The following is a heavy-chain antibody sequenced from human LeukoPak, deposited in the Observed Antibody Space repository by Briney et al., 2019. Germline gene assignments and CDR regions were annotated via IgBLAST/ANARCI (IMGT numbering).Heavy chain of an antibody. D-gene: IGHD3-10*01. V-gene: IGHV1-8*03. J-gene: IGHJ4*02. Sequence: ASVKVSCKASGYTFTIYDINWVRQDTGQGLEDMVYMNPNSGNTGYAQEFQGRVTITRNTSISTAYMELSSLRSEDTAVYYCARRLRYYYGSGTLFDYWGQGTLVTVSS. CDR1: GYTFTIYD. CDR3: ARRLRYYYGSGTLFDY. CDR2: MNPNSGNT.